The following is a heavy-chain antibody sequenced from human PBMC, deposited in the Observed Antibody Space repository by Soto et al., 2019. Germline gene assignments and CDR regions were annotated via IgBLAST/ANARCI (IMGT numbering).Heavy chain of an antibody. J-gene: IGHJ6*02. D-gene: IGHD6-6*01. CDR2: ISRSSKYI. CDR3: ARDYSSSRGIDV. Sequence: GGSLRLSGAPSGVTFSSCTMNRVPHTLGKGRPWVSTISRSSKYIYYADAVEGRFSISRGIAKDSLYLKRNNLRPEHPAVYYCARDYSSSRGIDVRGQGTTGTASS. V-gene: IGHV3-21*01. CDR1: GVTFSSCT.